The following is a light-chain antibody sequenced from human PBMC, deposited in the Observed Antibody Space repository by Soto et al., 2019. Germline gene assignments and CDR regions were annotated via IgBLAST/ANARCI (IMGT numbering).Light chain of an antibody. CDR2: SNN. J-gene: IGLJ2*01. V-gene: IGLV1-44*01. CDR3: AAWDDSRSGVV. CDR1: SSNIGSNT. Sequence: QSVLTQPPSASGTPGQRVTISCSGSSSNIGSNTVNCYQQLPGTAPKLLIYSNNQQPSGVPDRFSGYNSGTSASLAISGLESEDEADYYCAAWDDSRSGVVFGGGTKVTVL.